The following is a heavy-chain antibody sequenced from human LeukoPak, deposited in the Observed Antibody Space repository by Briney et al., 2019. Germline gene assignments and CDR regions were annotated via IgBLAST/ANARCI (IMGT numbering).Heavy chain of an antibody. D-gene: IGHD2-15*01. CDR1: GYTLTELS. Sequence: ASVKVSCKVSGYTLTELSMHWVRQAPGKGLEWMGGFDPEDGEIIYAQKFQDRVTMTEDTSTDTAYMELSSLRSEDTAVYYCTTYTSCTGGSCNSRPEDTFDHWGQGTLVIVSS. J-gene: IGHJ4*02. V-gene: IGHV1-24*01. CDR3: TTYTSCTGGSCNSRPEDTFDH. CDR2: FDPEDGEI.